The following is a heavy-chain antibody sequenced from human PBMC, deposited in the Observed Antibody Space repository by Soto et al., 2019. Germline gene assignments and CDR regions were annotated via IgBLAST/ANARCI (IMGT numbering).Heavy chain of an antibody. CDR1: GASISSYY. Sequence: ASETLSLTCSVSGASISSYYWSWIRQPPGKGLELIGYVYYSGSTDYSPSLKSRVTMSADTSKNQFSLRLSSVTAADTAVYYCARSEGFGWLDYWGQGFLVTVSS. CDR2: VYYSGST. J-gene: IGHJ4*02. CDR3: ARSEGFGWLDY. D-gene: IGHD5-18*01. V-gene: IGHV4-59*12.